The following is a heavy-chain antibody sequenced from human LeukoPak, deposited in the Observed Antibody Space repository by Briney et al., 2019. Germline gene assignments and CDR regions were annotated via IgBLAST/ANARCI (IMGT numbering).Heavy chain of an antibody. D-gene: IGHD3-9*01. CDR2: ISSSSSYI. CDR1: GFTFSSYS. CDR3: ARDSIAIHAFDI. Sequence: GGSLRLSCAASGFTFSSYSMNWVRQAPGEGLEWVSSISSSSSYIYYADSVKGRFTISRDNAKNSLYLQMNSLRAEDTAVYYCARDSIAIHAFDIWGQGTMVTVSS. J-gene: IGHJ3*02. V-gene: IGHV3-21*01.